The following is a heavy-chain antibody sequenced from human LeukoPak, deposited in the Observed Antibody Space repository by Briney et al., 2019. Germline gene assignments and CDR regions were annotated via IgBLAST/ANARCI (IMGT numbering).Heavy chain of an antibody. D-gene: IGHD3-10*01. V-gene: IGHV1-18*01. Sequence: ASVNVSCKASGYTYSTYGISWVRQAPGGGREWRGWMNGYKGNTNYAQKLQGRVTMTTDTSTSTAYMELRRLRSDDTAVYYCARDLIMYGSESYFDDTFDIWGQGTKVTVSS. CDR3: ARDLIMYGSESYFDDTFDI. J-gene: IGHJ3*02. CDR1: GYTYSTYG. CDR2: MNGYKGNT.